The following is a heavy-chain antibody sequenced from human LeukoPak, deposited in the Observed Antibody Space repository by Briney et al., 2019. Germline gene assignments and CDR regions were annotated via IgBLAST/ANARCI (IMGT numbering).Heavy chain of an antibody. V-gene: IGHV4-59*01. CDR1: GGSISSYY. D-gene: IGHD1-1*01. CDR3: ARGNWYLDY. Sequence: SEALSLICTVSGGSISSYYWSWIRQPPGKGLEWIGYIYYSGSINYNPSLKSRVTISVDTSKNQFSLKVSSVTAADTAVYYCARGNWYLDYWGQGTLVTVSS. J-gene: IGHJ4*02. CDR2: IYYSGSI.